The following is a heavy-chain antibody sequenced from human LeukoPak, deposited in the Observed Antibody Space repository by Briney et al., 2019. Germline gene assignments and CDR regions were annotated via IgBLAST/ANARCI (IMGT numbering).Heavy chain of an antibody. CDR2: IGDSGDAT. J-gene: IGHJ4*02. D-gene: IGHD1-7*01. CDR3: ETSFNWHYDY. Sequence: PGGSLRLSCAASGFTFSTYSMGCVVQAPGKGLEWVSAIGDSGDATYYADSVKGRFTIYRDNSKNTLYLQMSSLSAEDTALYYCETSFNWHYDYWGRATLVTVSS. V-gene: IGHV3-23*01. CDR1: GFTFSTYS.